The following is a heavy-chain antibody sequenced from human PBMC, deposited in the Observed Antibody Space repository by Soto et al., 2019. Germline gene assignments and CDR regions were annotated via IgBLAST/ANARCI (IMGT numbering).Heavy chain of an antibody. Sequence: QVQLVESGGGVVQPGRSLRLSCAASGFTFSSYGMHWVRQAPGKGLEWVAVISYDGSNKYYADSVKGRFTISRDNSKNTLYLQMNSLRAEDTAVYYWAKGPIRYYDFWSGPYGMDVWGQGTTVTVSS. D-gene: IGHD3-3*01. V-gene: IGHV3-30*18. CDR2: ISYDGSNK. CDR3: AKGPIRYYDFWSGPYGMDV. J-gene: IGHJ6*02. CDR1: GFTFSSYG.